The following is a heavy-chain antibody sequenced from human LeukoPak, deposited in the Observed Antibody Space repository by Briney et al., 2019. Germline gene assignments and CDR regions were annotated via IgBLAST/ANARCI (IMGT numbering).Heavy chain of an antibody. J-gene: IGHJ4*02. CDR2: ISGYSGNR. D-gene: IGHD2-2*01. CDR3: AREYCSTTRCYMADY. Sequence: ASVKVSCKASGYRFTSYGISWVRQAPGQGLEWMGWISGYSGNRNYAQKLQGRVTMTTDTSTSTAYMELRSLRSDDTPVYYCAREYCSTTRCYMADYWGQGTLVTVSS. V-gene: IGHV1-18*01. CDR1: GYRFTSYG.